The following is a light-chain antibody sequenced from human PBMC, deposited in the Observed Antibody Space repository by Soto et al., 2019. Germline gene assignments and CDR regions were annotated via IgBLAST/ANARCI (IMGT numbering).Light chain of an antibody. CDR3: CSYAGSSTWV. V-gene: IGLV2-11*01. Sequence: QSVLTQPRSMSGSPGQSVTISCTGTSNDIGGYYYVAWYQQHPGKAPKLMISDVSKRPSGVPDRFSGSKSGNTASLTISGLQAEDEADYYCCSYAGSSTWVFGGGTQLTVL. CDR1: SNDIGGYYY. CDR2: DVS. J-gene: IGLJ3*02.